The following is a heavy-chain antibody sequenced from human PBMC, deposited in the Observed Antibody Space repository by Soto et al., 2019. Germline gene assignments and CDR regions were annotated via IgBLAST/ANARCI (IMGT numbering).Heavy chain of an antibody. CDR1: GFTVSSDY. CDR2: IPSGGRT. D-gene: IGHD2-15*01. J-gene: IGHJ6*03. CDR3: AMDDGHCSGGMCYGVPMDV. Sequence: EVPLVESGGGLVQPGGSLRLSCAASGFTVSSDYMPWVRQAPGKGLAWVSLIPSGGRTYYAGSVKDRCNISRDNSKNPMFLHLISLRVADVAVYYCAMDDGHCSGGMCYGVPMDVWGKGTTVTVSS. V-gene: IGHV3-66*01.